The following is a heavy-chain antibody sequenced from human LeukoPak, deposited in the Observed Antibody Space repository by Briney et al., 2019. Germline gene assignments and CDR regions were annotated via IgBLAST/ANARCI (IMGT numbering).Heavy chain of an antibody. CDR3: ASHGENDAFDI. Sequence: PSETLSLTCTVSGGSISSYYWSWIRQPPGKRLDWIGYIYYSGSTNYNPSLKSRVTIPVDTSKNQFSLKLSSVTAADTAVYYCASHGENDAFDIWGQGTMVTVSS. V-gene: IGHV4-59*08. CDR1: GGSISSYY. J-gene: IGHJ3*02. D-gene: IGHD4-17*01. CDR2: IYYSGST.